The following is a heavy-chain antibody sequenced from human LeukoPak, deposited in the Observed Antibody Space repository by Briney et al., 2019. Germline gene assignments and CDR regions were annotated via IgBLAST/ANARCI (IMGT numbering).Heavy chain of an antibody. CDR3: AKDSAKKYDDY. D-gene: IGHD2/OR15-2a*01. Sequence: GGSLRPSCAASGFTFSSYAMSWVRQAPGKGLEWVSAISGSDGSTNYADSVKGRFTISRENSKNTLYLQMNSLRAEDTAVYYCAKDSAKKYDDYWGQGTLVTVSS. CDR2: ISGSDGST. J-gene: IGHJ4*02. CDR1: GFTFSSYA. V-gene: IGHV3-23*01.